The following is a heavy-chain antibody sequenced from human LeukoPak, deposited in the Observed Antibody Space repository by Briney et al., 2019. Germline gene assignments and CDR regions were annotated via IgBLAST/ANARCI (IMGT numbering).Heavy chain of an antibody. Sequence: SETLSLTCAVYGGSFSGYYWSWIRQPPGKGLEWIGEINHSGGTNYNPSLKSRVTISVDTSKNQFSLKLSSVTAADTAVYYCGSDYYYGMDVWGQGTTVTVSS. V-gene: IGHV4-34*01. J-gene: IGHJ6*02. CDR2: INHSGGT. CDR1: GGSFSGYY. CDR3: GSDYYYGMDV.